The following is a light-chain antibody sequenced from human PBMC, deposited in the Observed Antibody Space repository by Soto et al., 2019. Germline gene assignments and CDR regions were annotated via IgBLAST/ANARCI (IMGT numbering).Light chain of an antibody. Sequence: DIVMTQSPISLPVTPGEPASISCRSSQSLLHSNGYNYLDWYLQKPGQSPQLLISLGSNRSSGVPDRFSGSGSGADFTLKISRVEAEDVGVYYCMQPLQTPRTFGQGTKVEIK. J-gene: IGKJ1*01. CDR2: LGS. CDR3: MQPLQTPRT. V-gene: IGKV2-28*01. CDR1: QSLLHSNGYNY.